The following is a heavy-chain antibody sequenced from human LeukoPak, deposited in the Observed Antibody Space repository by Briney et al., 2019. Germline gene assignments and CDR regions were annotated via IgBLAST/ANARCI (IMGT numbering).Heavy chain of an antibody. CDR1: GYTFTGYY. Sequence: ASVKVSCKASGYTFTGYYMHWVRQAPGKGLEWMGGFDPEDGETIYAQKFQGRVTMTEDTSTDTAYMELSSLRSEDTAVYYCAMVYRGSYYAWGQGTLVTVSS. D-gene: IGHD1-26*01. CDR3: AMVYRGSYYA. V-gene: IGHV1-24*01. J-gene: IGHJ5*02. CDR2: FDPEDGET.